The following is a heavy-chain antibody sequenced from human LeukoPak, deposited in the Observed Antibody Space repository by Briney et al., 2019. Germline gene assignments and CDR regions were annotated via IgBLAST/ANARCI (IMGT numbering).Heavy chain of an antibody. CDR2: VYYSGTT. D-gene: IGHD1-1*01. Sequence: SQTLSLTCTVSGASISSGDKYWSWIRQPPGKGLEWIGNVYYSGTTSYNSSLKSRLSMSVDMSENQFSLKLSSVTAADTAVYYCARDWQLVSWGQGILVTVSS. CDR1: GASISSGDKY. CDR3: ARDWQLVS. J-gene: IGHJ5*02. V-gene: IGHV4-30-4*01.